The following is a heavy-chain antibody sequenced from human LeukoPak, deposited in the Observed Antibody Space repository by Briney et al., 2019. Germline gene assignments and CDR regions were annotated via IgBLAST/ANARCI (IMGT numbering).Heavy chain of an antibody. CDR2: IYYTGST. CDR3: ARSNGFDYYYMDV. J-gene: IGHJ6*03. V-gene: IGHV4-59*02. Sequence: PSETLSLTCTISGGSVSDYYWSWIRQSPGKGLEWIGYIYYTGSTTYNPSLKSRVTMSADTSKNQFSLKLSSVTAADTAVYYCARSNGFDYYYMDVWGKGTTVTISS. CDR1: GGSVSDYY.